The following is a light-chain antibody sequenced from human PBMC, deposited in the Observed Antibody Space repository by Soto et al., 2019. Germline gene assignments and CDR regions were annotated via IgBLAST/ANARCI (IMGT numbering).Light chain of an antibody. CDR3: QQYNDWPLT. CDR2: GAS. Sequence: EIVMTQSPATLSVSPGERATLSCRASQSISNNLAWYHQKPGQPPRLLIYGASTRATGIPVRFSGSGSGTEFTLTISSLQSEDFAVYSCQQYNDWPLTFGGGTKVEIK. CDR1: QSISNN. J-gene: IGKJ4*01. V-gene: IGKV3-15*01.